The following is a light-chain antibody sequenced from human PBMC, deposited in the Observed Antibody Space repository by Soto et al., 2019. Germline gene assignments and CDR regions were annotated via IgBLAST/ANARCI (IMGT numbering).Light chain of an antibody. CDR2: DAS. Sequence: EIVLTQSPATLSLSPGERATLSCRASQSVANYLAWYQQKPGQAPRLLIHDASNRATGIPARFSGSASGTDSPLTISSLEPEAFAVYYCQQRTKWPSSTFGQGTRLEIK. V-gene: IGKV3-11*01. J-gene: IGKJ5*01. CDR3: QQRTKWPSST. CDR1: QSVANY.